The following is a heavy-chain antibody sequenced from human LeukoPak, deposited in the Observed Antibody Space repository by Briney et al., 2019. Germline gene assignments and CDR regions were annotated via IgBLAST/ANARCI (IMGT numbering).Heavy chain of an antibody. J-gene: IGHJ5*02. Sequence: ASVKVSCKASGYTFTSYYMHWVRQAPGQGLEWMGIINPSGGSTSYAQKFQGRVTMTRDMSTSTVYMELSSLRSEDTAVYYCARDFGGTDCSSTSCYTNWFDPWGQGTLVTVSS. CDR1: GYTFTSYY. D-gene: IGHD2-2*02. CDR3: ARDFGGTDCSSTSCYTNWFDP. V-gene: IGHV1-46*01. CDR2: INPSGGST.